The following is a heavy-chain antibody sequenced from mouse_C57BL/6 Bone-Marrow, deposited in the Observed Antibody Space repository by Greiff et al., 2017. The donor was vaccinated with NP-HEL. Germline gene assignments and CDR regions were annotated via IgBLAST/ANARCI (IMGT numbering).Heavy chain of an antibody. V-gene: IGHV1-50*01. CDR3: ARLWFDY. CDR1: GYTFTSYW. Sequence: QVQLQQSGAELVKPGASVKLSCKASGYTFTSYWMQWVKQRPGQGLEWIGEIDPSDSYTNYNQKFKGKATLTVDTSSSTAYMQLSSLTSEDSAVYYCARLWFDYWGQGTTLTVSS. CDR2: IDPSDSYT. J-gene: IGHJ2*01.